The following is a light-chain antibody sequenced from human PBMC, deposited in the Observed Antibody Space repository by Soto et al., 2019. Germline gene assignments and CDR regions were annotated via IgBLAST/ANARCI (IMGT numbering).Light chain of an antibody. J-gene: IGKJ4*01. CDR2: DAS. V-gene: IGKV1-33*01. Sequence: DIQMTQSPSSLSASVGDRVTITCQASQDISNYLNWYQQKPGKAPKLLIYDASNLETGVPSRFSGSGSGTDSTFTISSPQPEDIATYYCQQYDNRPLTFGGGTKVEIK. CDR3: QQYDNRPLT. CDR1: QDISNY.